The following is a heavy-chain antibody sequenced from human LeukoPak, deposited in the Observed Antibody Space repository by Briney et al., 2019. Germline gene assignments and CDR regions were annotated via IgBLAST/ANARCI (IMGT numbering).Heavy chain of an antibody. CDR1: GFTFSNYA. Sequence: GESLRLSCAASGFTFSNYAMTWVRQAPGKGLEWVSSISTSGDSTAYAASVKGRFTISRDKSKNTLCLQLNSLRAEDTAVYYCARGRGSPYYFDCWGQGTLVTVSS. CDR3: ARGRGSPYYFDC. V-gene: IGHV3-23*01. D-gene: IGHD1-26*01. J-gene: IGHJ4*02. CDR2: ISTSGDST.